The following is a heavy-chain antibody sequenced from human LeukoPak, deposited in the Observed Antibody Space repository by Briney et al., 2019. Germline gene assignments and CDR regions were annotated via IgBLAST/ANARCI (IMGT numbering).Heavy chain of an antibody. CDR1: GFTFSSYV. CDR2: ISGSGGCT. J-gene: IGHJ4*02. CDR3: AKALSQPAAYNL. V-gene: IGHV3-23*01. D-gene: IGHD6-13*01. Sequence: PGGSLRLSCAASGFTFSSYVMSWVRQAPGKGLEWVSGISGSGGCTYYADSVKGRFTISRDNSKNTLYLQMNSLRAEDTAVYYCAKALSQPAAYNLWGQGTLVTVSS.